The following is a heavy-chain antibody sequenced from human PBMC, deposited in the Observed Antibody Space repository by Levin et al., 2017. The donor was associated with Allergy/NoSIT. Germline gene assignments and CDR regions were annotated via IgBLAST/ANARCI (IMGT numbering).Heavy chain of an antibody. Sequence: GESLKISCKASGYTFTSYDINWVRQATGQGLEWMGWMNPNSGNTGYAQKFQGRVTMTRNTSISTAYMELSSLRSEDTAVYYCARGGSGGSFHPFDYWGQGTLVTVSS. CDR3: ARGGSGGSFHPFDY. D-gene: IGHD2-15*01. J-gene: IGHJ4*02. CDR1: GYTFTSYD. V-gene: IGHV1-8*01. CDR2: MNPNSGNT.